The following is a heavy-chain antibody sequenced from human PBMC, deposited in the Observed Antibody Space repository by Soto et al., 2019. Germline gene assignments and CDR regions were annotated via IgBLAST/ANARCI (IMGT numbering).Heavy chain of an antibody. D-gene: IGHD4-4*01. CDR2: IIPLIGTA. J-gene: IGHJ6*02. Sequence: QVQLVQSGAEVRKPGSSVTVSCKASGGTFSTYGITWVRQAPGQGLEWMGNIIPLIGTANYAQRFRGRVTITEDESTTPAYMELTSLGSEDTAVYYCARVVMTTVPSSFYYGLDVWGQVTTVTVS. CDR3: ARVVMTTVPSSFYYGLDV. CDR1: GGTFSTYG. V-gene: IGHV1-69*18.